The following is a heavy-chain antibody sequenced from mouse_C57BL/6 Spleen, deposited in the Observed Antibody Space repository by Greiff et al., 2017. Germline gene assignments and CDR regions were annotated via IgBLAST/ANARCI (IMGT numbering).Heavy chain of an antibody. CDR3: ARGGPYYFDY. D-gene: IGHD3-3*01. V-gene: IGHV1-42*01. CDR2: INPSTGGT. Sequence: VQLQQSGPELVKPGASVKISCTASGYSFTGYYMNWVKQSPEKSLEWIGEINPSTGGTTYNQKFKAKATLTVDKSSSTAYMQLKSLTSEDSAVYYCARGGPYYFDYWGQGTTLTVSS. J-gene: IGHJ2*01. CDR1: GYSFTGYY.